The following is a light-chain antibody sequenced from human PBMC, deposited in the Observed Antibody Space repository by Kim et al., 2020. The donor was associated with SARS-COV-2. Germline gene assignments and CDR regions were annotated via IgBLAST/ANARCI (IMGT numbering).Light chain of an antibody. CDR2: DTY. CDR1: TGPVSRDHW. Sequence: GWPVTLTCGSSTGPVSRDHWPYWFQQRPGQVPKTLIYDTYNKLAWTPARFSGSLLGGKAALTLSGAQPEDEADYYCLLSYGTRRALFGGGTQLTVL. V-gene: IGLV7-46*01. CDR3: LLSYGTRRAL. J-gene: IGLJ3*02.